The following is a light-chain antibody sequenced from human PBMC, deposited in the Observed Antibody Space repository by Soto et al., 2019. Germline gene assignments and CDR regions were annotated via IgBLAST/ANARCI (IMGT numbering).Light chain of an antibody. CDR2: DVS. V-gene: IGLV2-11*01. Sequence: QSVLAQPRSVSGSPGQSVTISCTGTSSDVGGYNYVSWYQQHPGKAPKLIIYDVSKRPSGVPDRFSGSKSGNTASLTISGLQAEDVADYYCCSYAGSPYVFGTGTKVTVL. J-gene: IGLJ1*01. CDR3: CSYAGSPYV. CDR1: SSDVGGYNY.